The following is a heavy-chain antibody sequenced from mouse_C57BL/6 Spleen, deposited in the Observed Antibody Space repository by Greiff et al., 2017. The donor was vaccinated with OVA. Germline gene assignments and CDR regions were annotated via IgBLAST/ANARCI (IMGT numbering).Heavy chain of an antibody. D-gene: IGHD1-1*01. Sequence: QVQLKESGAELVRPGTSVKVSCKASGYAFTNYLIEWVKQRPGQGLEWIGVINPGSGGTNYNEKFKGKATLTADKSSSTAYMQLSSLTSEDSAVYFCARDYYGSSYSDYWGQGTTLTVSS. J-gene: IGHJ2*01. CDR1: GYAFTNYL. CDR2: INPGSGGT. V-gene: IGHV1-54*01. CDR3: ARDYYGSSYSDY.